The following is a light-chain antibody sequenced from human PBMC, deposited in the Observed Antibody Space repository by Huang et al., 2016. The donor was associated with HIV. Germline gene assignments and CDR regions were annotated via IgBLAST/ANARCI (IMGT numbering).Light chain of an antibody. CDR2: GAS. CDR3: QQYDSSPWT. J-gene: IGKJ1*01. CDR1: QSVSSSY. V-gene: IGKV3-20*01. Sequence: EIVLTQSPGTLSLSPGERATLSCRASQSVSSSYLAWYKQKPGQSPRLLVYGASSGATGIPDRFRGSGSGTDFTLTISRLEPEDFAVYYCQQYDSSPWTFGQGTKVEIK.